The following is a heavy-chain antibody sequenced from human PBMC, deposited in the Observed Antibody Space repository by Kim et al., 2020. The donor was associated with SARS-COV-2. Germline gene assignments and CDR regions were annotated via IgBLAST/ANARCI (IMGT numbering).Heavy chain of an antibody. CDR3: AKDRALSTNWVDP. CDR1: GFSFGGYG. V-gene: IGHV3-30*18. Sequence: GGSLRLSCAASGFSFGGYGMHWVLQAPGKGLEWVAVISYDGSNKYYADSVKGRFTISRDNSKTTLYLQMNSLRAEDTAVYYCAKDRALSTNWVDPWGQGTLVTVSS. J-gene: IGHJ5*02. CDR2: ISYDGSNK. D-gene: IGHD2-2*01.